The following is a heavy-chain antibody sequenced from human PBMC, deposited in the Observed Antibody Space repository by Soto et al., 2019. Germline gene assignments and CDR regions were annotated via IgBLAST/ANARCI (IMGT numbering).Heavy chain of an antibody. CDR3: AMLGGWSGGSSGMDV. D-gene: IGHD6-19*01. Sequence: EVQLVESGGGLVQPGGSLRLSCAASGLIFSDYHMDWVRQAPEKGLEWVGRIRRKANSYTTEYAASVKGRFTISRDDSKNSLYLQMNSLKSEDTAVYYCAMLGGWSGGSSGMDVWGQGPTVTASS. CDR2: IRRKANSYTT. CDR1: GLIFSDYH. V-gene: IGHV3-72*01. J-gene: IGHJ6*02.